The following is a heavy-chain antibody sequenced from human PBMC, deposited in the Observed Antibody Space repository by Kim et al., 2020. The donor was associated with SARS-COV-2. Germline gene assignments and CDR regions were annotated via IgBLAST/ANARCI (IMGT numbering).Heavy chain of an antibody. D-gene: IGHD6-13*01. CDR2: ISAYNGNT. CDR3: ARGPGIAAAGTRVYYYYYYGMDV. J-gene: IGHJ6*02. CDR1: GYTFTSYG. V-gene: IGHV1-18*04. Sequence: ASVKVSCKASGYTFTSYGISWVRQAPGQGLEWMGWISAYNGNTNYAQKLQGRVTMTTDTSTSTAYMELRSLRSDDTAVYYCARGPGIAAAGTRVYYYYYYGMDVWGQGTTVTVSS.